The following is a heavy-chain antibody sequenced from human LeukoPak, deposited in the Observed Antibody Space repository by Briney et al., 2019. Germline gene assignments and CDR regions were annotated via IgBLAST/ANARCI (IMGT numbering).Heavy chain of an antibody. Sequence: GGSLRLSCAASGFTVSSNYMSWVRQAPGMGLEWVSVIYSGGSTYYADSVKGRFSISRDNSKNTLYLQMNSLRGEDTAVYYCARGGGSSYYNYWGQGTLVTVSS. CDR3: ARGGGSSYYNY. D-gene: IGHD1-26*01. CDR2: IYSGGST. J-gene: IGHJ4*02. CDR1: GFTVSSNY. V-gene: IGHV3-66*01.